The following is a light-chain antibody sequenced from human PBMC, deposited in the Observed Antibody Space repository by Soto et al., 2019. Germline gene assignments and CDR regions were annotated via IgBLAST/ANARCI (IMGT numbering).Light chain of an antibody. CDR3: QQYGGSPWT. Sequence: EIGLTQSPGTLSLSPGERATLSCRASQSVSNSYLAWYQQKPGQAPRLLIYGASSRATGIPDRFSGSGSGTDFALTISRLEPEDFAVYHCQQYGGSPWTFGQGTKVEIK. CDR1: QSVSNSY. J-gene: IGKJ1*01. V-gene: IGKV3-20*01. CDR2: GAS.